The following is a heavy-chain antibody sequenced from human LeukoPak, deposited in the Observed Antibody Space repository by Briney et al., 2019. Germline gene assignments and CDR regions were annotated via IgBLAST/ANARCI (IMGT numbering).Heavy chain of an antibody. Sequence: SETLSLTCTVSGGSIGTYSWSWIRQPPGKGLEWIGYIYYSGTTNYNPSLKSRVTISVDTSKNQFSLKLSSVTAADTAVYYCARGAYIAAAQYAYWGRGTLVTVSS. V-gene: IGHV4-59*01. CDR3: ARGAYIAAAQYAY. J-gene: IGHJ4*02. CDR2: IYYSGTT. D-gene: IGHD6-13*01. CDR1: GGSIGTYS.